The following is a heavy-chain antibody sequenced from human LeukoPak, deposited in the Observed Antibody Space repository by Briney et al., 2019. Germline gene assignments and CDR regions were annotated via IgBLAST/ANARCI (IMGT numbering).Heavy chain of an antibody. CDR3: ARASPVDILFRDNYYYYYMDV. CDR1: GGSFSGYY. D-gene: IGHD3-9*01. J-gene: IGHJ6*03. Sequence: PSETLSLTCAVYGGSFSGYYWSWIRQHPGKGLEWIGEINHSGSTNYNPALKSRVTISVDTSKNQFTLKLNSVTPEDTAVYYCARASPVDILFRDNYYYYYMDVWGKGTTVTVSS. CDR2: INHSGST. V-gene: IGHV4-34*01.